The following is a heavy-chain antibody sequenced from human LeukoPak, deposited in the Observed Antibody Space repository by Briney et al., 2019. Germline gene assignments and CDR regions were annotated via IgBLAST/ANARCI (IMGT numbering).Heavy chain of an antibody. CDR2: ISYDGSNK. J-gene: IGHJ4*02. V-gene: IGHV3-30-3*01. CDR3: VREISWVVITSSFDY. CDR1: GFTFSSYA. D-gene: IGHD3-22*01. Sequence: GGSLRLSCAASGFTFSSYAMHWVRQAPGKGLEWVAVISYDGSNKYYADSVKGRFTISRDNSKNTLYLQMNSLRAEDTAVYYCVREISWVVITSSFDYWGQGTLVTVSS.